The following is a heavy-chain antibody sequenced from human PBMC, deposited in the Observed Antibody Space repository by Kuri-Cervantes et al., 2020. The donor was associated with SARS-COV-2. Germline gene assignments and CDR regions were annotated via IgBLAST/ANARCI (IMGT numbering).Heavy chain of an antibody. CDR3: ASRPPPGELGELRVSGMWSDAFDI. D-gene: IGHD1-26*01. V-gene: IGHV3-21*01. J-gene: IGHJ3*02. CDR2: ISSSSSYI. CDR1: GFTFSSYS. Sequence: GESLKISCTASGFTFSSYSMNWVRQAPGKGLEWVSSISSSSSYIYYADSVKGRFTISRDNAKNSLYLQMNSLRAEDTAAYYCASRPPPGELGELRVSGMWSDAFDIWGQGTMVTVSS.